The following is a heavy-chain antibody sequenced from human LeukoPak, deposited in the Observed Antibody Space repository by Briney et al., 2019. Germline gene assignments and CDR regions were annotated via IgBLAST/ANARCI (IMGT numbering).Heavy chain of an antibody. CDR1: GFTFSSYA. V-gene: IGHV3-64D*06. CDR3: VKGIVVVTARAFDY. D-gene: IGHD2-21*02. Sequence: PGGSLRLSCSASGFTFSSYAMHWVRQAPGKGLEYVSAISSNGGSTYHADSVKGRFTISRDNSKNTLYLQMSSLRPEDTAVYYCVKGIVVVTARAFDYWGQGTLVTVSS. J-gene: IGHJ4*02. CDR2: ISSNGGST.